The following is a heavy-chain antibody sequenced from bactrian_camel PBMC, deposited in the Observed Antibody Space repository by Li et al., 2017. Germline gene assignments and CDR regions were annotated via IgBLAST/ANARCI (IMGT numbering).Heavy chain of an antibody. CDR3: AADSWARCASNWARPENPDFRY. CDR1: GDTWSIGR. D-gene: IGHD1*01. V-gene: IGHV3S53*01. J-gene: IGHJ6*01. Sequence: HVQLVESGGGSVQAGGSLRLSCSASGDTWSIGRMGWFRQAPGKEREEVATINFDGTRRFADFVKGRFAISKDNAKNTLYLQMDSLKAEDAAMYYCAADSWARCASNWARPENPDFRYRGQGTQVTVS. CDR2: INFDGTR.